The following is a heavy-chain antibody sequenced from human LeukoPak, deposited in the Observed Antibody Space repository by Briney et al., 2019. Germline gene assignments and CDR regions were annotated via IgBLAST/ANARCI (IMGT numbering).Heavy chain of an antibody. CDR3: ARDGGSSGWYVIDY. D-gene: IGHD6-19*01. J-gene: IGHJ4*02. V-gene: IGHV4-61*01. CDR2: IYYSGST. Sequence: SETLSLTCTVSGGSISSGSYYWSWIRQPPGKGLEWIGYIYYSGSTNYNPSLKSRVTISVDTSKNQFSLKLSSVTAADTAVYYCARDGGSSGWYVIDYWGQGTLVTVSS. CDR1: GGSISSGSYY.